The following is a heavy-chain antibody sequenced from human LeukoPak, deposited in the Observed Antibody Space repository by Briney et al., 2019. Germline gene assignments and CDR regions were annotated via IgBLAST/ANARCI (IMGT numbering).Heavy chain of an antibody. CDR1: GFTFSSYS. J-gene: IGHJ6*02. V-gene: IGHV3-21*04. CDR2: ISSSSSYI. CDR3: ARGDYDKYGMDV. Sequence: GGSLRLSCAASGFTFSSYSMNWVRQAPGKGLEWVSSISSSSSYIYYADSVKGRFIISRDNAKNSLFLQMNSLRAEDTAVYYCARGDYDKYGMDVWGQGTTVTVSS.